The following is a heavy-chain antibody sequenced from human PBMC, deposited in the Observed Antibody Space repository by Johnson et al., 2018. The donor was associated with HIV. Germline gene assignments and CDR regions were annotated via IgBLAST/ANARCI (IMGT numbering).Heavy chain of an antibody. CDR1: GFTFSSYD. CDR3: ARAYTDGAFDI. V-gene: IGHV3-13*01. D-gene: IGHD5-18*01. Sequence: VQLVESGGGLVQPGGSLRLSCAASGFTFSSYDMHWVRQATGKGLEWVSAIGTAGDTYYPGSVKGRFTISRENAKNSLYLQMNSLRAEDTALYYCARAYTDGAFDIWGQGTMVTVSS. CDR2: IGTAGDT. J-gene: IGHJ3*02.